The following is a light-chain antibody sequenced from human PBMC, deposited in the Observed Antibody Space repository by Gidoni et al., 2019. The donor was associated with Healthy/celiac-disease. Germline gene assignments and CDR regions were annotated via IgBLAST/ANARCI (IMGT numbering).Light chain of an antibody. CDR2: AAP. Sequence: DIQMTQSSSSLSASVGDSVTITCRASQSISSYLNWYQQKPGKAPKLLIYAAPSLQSGVPSRFSGSGSGTDFTLIISSLQPEDFATYYCQQSYSTPRLTFGGGTKVEIK. CDR1: QSISSY. CDR3: QQSYSTPRLT. V-gene: IGKV1-39*01. J-gene: IGKJ4*01.